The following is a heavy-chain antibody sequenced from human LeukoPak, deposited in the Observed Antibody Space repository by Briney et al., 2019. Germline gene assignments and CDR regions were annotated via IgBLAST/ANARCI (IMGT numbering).Heavy chain of an antibody. CDR1: GFTFSSYA. D-gene: IGHD4-23*01. J-gene: IGHJ4*02. CDR2: ISGSGGST. CDR3: ARVFGGNYGGDY. Sequence: PGGSLRLSCAASGFTFSSYAMSWVRQAPGKGLEWASAISGSGGSTYYADSVKGRFTISRDSSKNTLYLQMNSLRAEDTAVYYCARVFGGNYGGDYWGQGTLVTVSS. V-gene: IGHV3-23*01.